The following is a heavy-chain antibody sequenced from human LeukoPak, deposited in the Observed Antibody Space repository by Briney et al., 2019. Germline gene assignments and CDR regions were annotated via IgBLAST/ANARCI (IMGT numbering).Heavy chain of an antibody. Sequence: SVTVSCKASGYTFTRYGISWVGQAPGQGLAGMGWINAYNGNKHFPQSLQGRVTMTTDTSTSTAYMELRSLRSDDTAVYYCARDWSSGSGSYNNWFDPWGQGTLVTVS. CDR1: GYTFTRYG. J-gene: IGHJ5*02. D-gene: IGHD3-10*01. CDR3: ARDWSSGSGSYNNWFDP. V-gene: IGHV1-18*04. CDR2: INAYNGNK.